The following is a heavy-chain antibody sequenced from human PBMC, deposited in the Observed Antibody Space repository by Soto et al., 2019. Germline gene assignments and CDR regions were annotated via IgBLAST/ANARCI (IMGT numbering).Heavy chain of an antibody. CDR3: ARGRKVLVAAPSDY. J-gene: IGHJ4*02. D-gene: IGHD2-15*01. CDR1: GGSISSSSHY. CDR2: MYYSGST. Sequence: QLQLQESGPGLVKPSETLSLTCTVSGGSISSSSHYWGWIRQPPGKGLEWIGSMYYSGSTYYNPSLRSRVTISVDTSKNQFSLKLSSVTAADTAVYYCARGRKVLVAAPSDYWGQRTLVTVSS. V-gene: IGHV4-39*01.